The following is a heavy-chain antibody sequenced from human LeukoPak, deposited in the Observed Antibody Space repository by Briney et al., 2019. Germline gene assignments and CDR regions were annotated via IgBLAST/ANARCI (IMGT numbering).Heavy chain of an antibody. D-gene: IGHD6-13*01. CDR1: GFTFSSYA. V-gene: IGHV3-23*01. CDR3: AKGITAAGHYYYGMDV. CDR2: ISGSGGST. J-gene: IGHJ6*02. Sequence: GGSLRLSCAASGFTFSSYAMSWVRQAPGKGLEWVSAISGSGGSTYYADSVKGRFSISRDNSKNTLYLQMNSLRADDTAVYYCAKGITAAGHYYYGMDVWGQGTTVTVSS.